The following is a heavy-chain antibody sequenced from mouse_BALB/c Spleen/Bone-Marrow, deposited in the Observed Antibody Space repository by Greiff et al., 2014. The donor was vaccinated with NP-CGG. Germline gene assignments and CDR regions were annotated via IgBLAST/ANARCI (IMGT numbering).Heavy chain of an antibody. V-gene: IGHV5-4*02. Sequence: EVQLVESGGGLVKPGGSLKLSCAASGFTFSDYYMYWVRQTPEKRLEWVATISDGSTYTYYPDSVKGRFTISRDNAKNNLYLQMSSLKSEDAAWYYCARDRGVQGYAMDYWGQGTSVTVSS. J-gene: IGHJ4*01. CDR1: GFTFSDYY. CDR2: ISDGSTYT. D-gene: IGHD2-14*01. CDR3: ARDRGVQGYAMDY.